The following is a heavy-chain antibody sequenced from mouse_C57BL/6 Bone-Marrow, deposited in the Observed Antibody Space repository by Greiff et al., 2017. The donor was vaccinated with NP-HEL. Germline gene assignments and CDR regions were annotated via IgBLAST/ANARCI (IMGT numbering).Heavy chain of an antibody. J-gene: IGHJ4*01. CDR2: INPGSGGT. CDR3: AGEGDSSGYVLYYYAMDY. CDR1: GYAFTNYL. V-gene: IGHV1-54*01. D-gene: IGHD3-2*02. Sequence: QVQLQQSGAELVRPGTSVKVSCKASGYAFTNYLIEWVKQRPGQGLEWIGVINPGSGGTNYNEKFKGKATLTVDKSSSTAYMQLSSLTSEDSAVYFCAGEGDSSGYVLYYYAMDYWGQGTSVTVSS.